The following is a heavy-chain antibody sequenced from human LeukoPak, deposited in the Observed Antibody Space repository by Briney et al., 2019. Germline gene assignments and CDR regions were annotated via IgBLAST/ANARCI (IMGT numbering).Heavy chain of an antibody. CDR1: GFTFRLYA. D-gene: IGHD3-22*01. CDR3: ARYYDSSGQTGGAFDI. V-gene: IGHV3-23*01. J-gene: IGHJ3*02. Sequence: GGSLRLSCAASGFTFRLYAMKWVRQAPGKGLEWVSVISDGGGDTYYADSVKGRFTTSRDNSKNTLYLQMNSLRAEDTAVYYCARYYDSSGQTGGAFDIWGQGTMVTVSS. CDR2: ISDGGGDT.